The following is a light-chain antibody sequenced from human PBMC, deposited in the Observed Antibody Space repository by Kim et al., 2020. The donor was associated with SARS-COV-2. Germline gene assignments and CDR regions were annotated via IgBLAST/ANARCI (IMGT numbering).Light chain of an antibody. CDR3: CSYAGSYTFV. Sequence: QSALTQPRSVSGSPGQSVTISCTGTSSDVGDYNYVSWYQQHPGKAPKVIIYDVSKRPSGVPDRFSGSKSGNTASLTISGLQAEDEADYYCCSYAGSYTFVFGTGTKVTVL. CDR1: SSDVGDYNY. J-gene: IGLJ1*01. CDR2: DVS. V-gene: IGLV2-11*01.